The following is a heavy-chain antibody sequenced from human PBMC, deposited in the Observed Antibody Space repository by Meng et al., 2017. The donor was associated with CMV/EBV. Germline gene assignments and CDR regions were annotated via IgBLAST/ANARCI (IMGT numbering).Heavy chain of an antibody. CDR3: ARDYYDFWSGYYDLGY. D-gene: IGHD3-3*01. V-gene: IGHV3-74*01. J-gene: IGHJ4*02. CDR2: INSDGSST. Sequence: GESLKISCAASGFTFSSYWMHWVRQAPGKGLVWVSRINSDGSSTSYADSVKGRFTISRDNAKNTLYLQMNSLRAEDTAVYYCARDYYDFWSGYYDLGYWGQGTLVTASS. CDR1: GFTFSSYW.